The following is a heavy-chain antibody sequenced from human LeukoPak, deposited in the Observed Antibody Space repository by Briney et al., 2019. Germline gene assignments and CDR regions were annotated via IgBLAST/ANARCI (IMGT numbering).Heavy chain of an antibody. D-gene: IGHD3-9*01. CDR2: INPNSGGT. J-gene: IGHJ4*02. Sequence: ASVKVSCKASRYTFTGYYMHWVRQAPGQGLEWMGWINPNSGGTNYAQKFQGRVTMTRDTSISTAYMELSRLRSDDTAVYYCARDSGYDILTGYYKGDFDYWGQGTLVTVSS. CDR1: RYTFTGYY. CDR3: ARDSGYDILTGYYKGDFDY. V-gene: IGHV1-2*02.